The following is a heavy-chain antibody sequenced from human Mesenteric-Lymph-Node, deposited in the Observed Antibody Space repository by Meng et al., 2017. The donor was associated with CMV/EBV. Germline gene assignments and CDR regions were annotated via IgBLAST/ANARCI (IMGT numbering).Heavy chain of an antibody. J-gene: IGHJ5*02. CDR3: GRGVGSIDPRFDP. CDR1: GYTFIDHF. CDR2: INPNNGDT. V-gene: IGHV1-2*02. D-gene: IGHD1-26*01. Sequence: ASVKVSCKASGYTFIDHFMHWVRQAPGQGLEWMGWINPNNGDTSYAQKFQGRVTMTRDKSITTAYMDLNRLTSDDTAFYYCGRGVGSIDPRFDPWGQGAQVTVSS.